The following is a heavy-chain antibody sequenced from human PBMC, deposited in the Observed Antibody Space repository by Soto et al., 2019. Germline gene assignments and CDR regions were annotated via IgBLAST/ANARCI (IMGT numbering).Heavy chain of an antibody. CDR1: GFTFSSYW. D-gene: IGHD2-15*01. CDR2: IKEDGSEK. CDR3: ARGGAARPDY. J-gene: IGHJ4*02. V-gene: IGHV3-7*01. Sequence: QLVESGGGVVQPGGSLRLSCAASGFTFSSYWMNWVRQAPGKGVEWVANIKEDGSEKKFADSVKGRFTISRDNAKKSLYLQLNSLRDDDTAVYYCARGGAARPDYWGQGTLVIVSS.